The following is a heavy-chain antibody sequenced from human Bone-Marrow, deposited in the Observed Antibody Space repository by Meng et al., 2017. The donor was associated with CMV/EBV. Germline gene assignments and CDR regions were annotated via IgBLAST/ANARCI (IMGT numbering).Heavy chain of an antibody. CDR2: MNPNSGNT. V-gene: IGHV1-8*02. J-gene: IGHJ6*02. D-gene: IGHD3-3*01. Sequence: ASVKVSCKASGGTFSSYAINWVRQATGQGLEWMGWMNPNSGNTGYAQKFQGRVTMTRNTSISTAYMELSSLRSEDTAVYYCARLPHTIFGVVNGMDVWGQGTTVTVSS. CDR1: GGTFSSYA. CDR3: ARLPHTIFGVVNGMDV.